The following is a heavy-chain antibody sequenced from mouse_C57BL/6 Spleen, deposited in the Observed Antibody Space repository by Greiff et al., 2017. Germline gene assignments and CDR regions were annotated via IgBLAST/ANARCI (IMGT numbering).Heavy chain of an antibody. V-gene: IGHV1-42*01. CDR2: INPSTGGT. J-gene: IGHJ3*01. Sequence: VQLQQSGPELVKPGASVKISCKASGYSFTGYNMNWVKQSPEKSLEWIGEINPSTGGTTYNQKFKAKATLTVDKSSSTAYMQLKSLTSEDSAVYYCALYDYDLPWFAYWGQGTLVTVSA. D-gene: IGHD2-4*01. CDR3: ALYDYDLPWFAY. CDR1: GYSFTGYN.